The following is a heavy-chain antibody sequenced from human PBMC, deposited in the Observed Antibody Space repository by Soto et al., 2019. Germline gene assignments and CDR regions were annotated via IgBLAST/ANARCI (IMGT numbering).Heavy chain of an antibody. D-gene: IGHD2-15*01. CDR2: SSYDGTNQ. CDR3: ARAMFPGVVLAAACAD. CDR1: GFTFSSYA. Sequence: PGGSLRLSCAASGFTFSSYAIHWVRQAPGKGLEWVAVSSYDGTNQYSSDSVKGRFTMSRDKSKNTLYLQMNSLMTEDTAVYYCARAMFPGVVLAAACADWGQGTLVTVSS. V-gene: IGHV3-30-3*01. J-gene: IGHJ4*02.